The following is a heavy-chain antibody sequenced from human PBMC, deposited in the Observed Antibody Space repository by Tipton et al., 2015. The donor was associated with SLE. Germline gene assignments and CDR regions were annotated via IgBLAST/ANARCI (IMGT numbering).Heavy chain of an antibody. V-gene: IGHV1-8*02. Sequence: QLVQSGAEVKKPGAPVKVSCKASGYTFTSYGISWVRQATGQGLEWMGWMNPNSGNTGYAQKFQGRVTMTRNTSISTAYMELSSLRSEDTAVYYCARGRIAAAGKNGMDVWGQGTTVTVSS. J-gene: IGHJ6*02. CDR2: MNPNSGNT. D-gene: IGHD6-13*01. CDR1: GYTFTSYG. CDR3: ARGRIAAAGKNGMDV.